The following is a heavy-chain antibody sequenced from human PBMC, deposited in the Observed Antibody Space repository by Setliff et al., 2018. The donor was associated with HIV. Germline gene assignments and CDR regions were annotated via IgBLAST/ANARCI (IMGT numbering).Heavy chain of an antibody. CDR3: ARGTTGYSSIWYRNGLTYYSYMDV. J-gene: IGHJ6*03. CDR2: INHSGST. CDR1: GGSFSGHS. Sequence: SETLSLTCAVYGGSFSGHSWTWVRQPPGKGLEWIGEINHSGSTSYNPSLKSRVAMSVDTSTNQFSLKLNSVTAPDAGVYYCARGTTGYSSIWYRNGLTYYSYMDVWGKGTEVTSP. V-gene: IGHV4-34*01. D-gene: IGHD6-13*01.